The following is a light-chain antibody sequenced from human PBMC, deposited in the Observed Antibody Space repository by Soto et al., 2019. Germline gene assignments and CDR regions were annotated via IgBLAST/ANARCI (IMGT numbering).Light chain of an antibody. CDR1: SSNIGINT. J-gene: IGLJ3*02. Sequence: QLVLTQPPLASGTPGQRVTISCSGSSSNIGINTVNWYQQFPGTAPKVLIYLNDQRPSGVPDRFSGSKSGTSASLAISGLQSEDEADYYCSVWDDSLNGVVFGGGTKVTVL. V-gene: IGLV1-44*01. CDR3: SVWDDSLNGVV. CDR2: LND.